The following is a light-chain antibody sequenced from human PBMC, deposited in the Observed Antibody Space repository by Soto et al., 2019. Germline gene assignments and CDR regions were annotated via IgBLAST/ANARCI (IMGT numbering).Light chain of an antibody. J-gene: IGKJ5*01. V-gene: IGKV3-11*01. CDR2: EAS. CDR1: QSVSSH. Sequence: EIVLTQSPGTLSLSPGDRATLSCRASQSVSSHLAWYQQKPGQAPRLLIYEASNRATGIPARFSGSGSGTDFTLTISSLEPEDFAVYYCQQRSNWPPITFGQGTRLEIK. CDR3: QQRSNWPPIT.